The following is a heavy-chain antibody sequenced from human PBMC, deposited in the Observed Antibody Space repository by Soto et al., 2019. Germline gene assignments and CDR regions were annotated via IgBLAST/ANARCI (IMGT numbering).Heavy chain of an antibody. CDR2: IYYSGST. D-gene: IGHD6-13*01. J-gene: IGHJ5*02. CDR3: ARGYSSFWFDP. CDR1: GGSISSYY. V-gene: IGHV4-59*08. Sequence: PSETLSLTCTVSGGSISSYYWSWIRQPPGKGLEWIGYIYYSGSTNYNPSLKSRVTISVDTSKNQFSLRLSSVTAADTAVYYCARGYSSFWFDPWGQGTLVTVSS.